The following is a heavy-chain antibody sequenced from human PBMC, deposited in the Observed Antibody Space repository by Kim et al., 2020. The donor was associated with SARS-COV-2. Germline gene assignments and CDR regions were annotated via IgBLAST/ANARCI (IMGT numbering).Heavy chain of an antibody. D-gene: IGHD6-13*01. Sequence: SVKVSCKASGGTFSSYAISWVRQAPGQGLEWMGMIIPILGIANYAQKFQGRVTITADKSTSTAYMELSSLRSEDTAVYYCASARGSSSWYGGMDYWCQG. CDR2: IIPILGIA. CDR1: GGTFSSYA. V-gene: IGHV1-69*04. J-gene: IGHJ4*02. CDR3: ASARGSSSWYGGMDY.